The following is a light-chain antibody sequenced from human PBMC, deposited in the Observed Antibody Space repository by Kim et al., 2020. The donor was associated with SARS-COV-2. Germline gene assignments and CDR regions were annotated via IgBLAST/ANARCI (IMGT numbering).Light chain of an antibody. CDR1: QGIRNF. J-gene: IGKJ3*01. Sequence: EEKRVTFTGRPSQGIRNFLAWYQQKPGKVLKPLIYAASTLQLGVPSRFSGSGSGPDFTLTISSLQPEDFATYYCQKYNGAPITFVPGTKVDIK. CDR3: QKYNGAPIT. CDR2: AAS. V-gene: IGKV1-27*01.